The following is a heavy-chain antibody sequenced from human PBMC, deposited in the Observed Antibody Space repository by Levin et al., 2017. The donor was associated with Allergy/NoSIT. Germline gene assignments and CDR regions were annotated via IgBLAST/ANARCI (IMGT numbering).Heavy chain of an antibody. D-gene: IGHD3-3*01. Sequence: SQTLSLTCTVSGGSISSGDYYWSWIRQPPGKGLEWIGYIYYSGSTYYNPSLKSRVTISVDTSKNQFSLKLSSVTAADTAVYYCARNPTYYDFWRIRGGWFDPWGQGTLVTVSS. CDR3: ARNPTYYDFWRIRGGWFDP. CDR1: GGSISSGDYY. CDR2: IYYSGST. V-gene: IGHV4-30-4*01. J-gene: IGHJ5*02.